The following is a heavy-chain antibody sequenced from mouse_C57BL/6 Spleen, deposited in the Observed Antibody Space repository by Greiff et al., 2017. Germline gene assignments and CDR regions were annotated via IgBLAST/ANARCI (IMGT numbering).Heavy chain of an antibody. J-gene: IGHJ3*01. CDR2: IYPGDGDT. Sequence: VKLMESGPELVKPGASVKISCKASGYAFSSSWMNWVKQRPGKGLEWIGRIYPGDGDTNYNGKFKGKATLTADKSSSTAYMQLSSLTSEDSAVYFCARLDYDGAWFAYWGQGTLVTVSA. CDR3: ARLDYDGAWFAY. D-gene: IGHD2-4*01. V-gene: IGHV1-82*01. CDR1: GYAFSSSW.